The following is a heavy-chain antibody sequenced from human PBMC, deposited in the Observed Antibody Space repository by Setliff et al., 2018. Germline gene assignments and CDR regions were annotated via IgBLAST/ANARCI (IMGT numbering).Heavy chain of an antibody. CDR1: GFTFTYYP. CDR3: IRDWGGDCPQGGMDV. V-gene: IGHV3-30*04. CDR2: ILHDGSNE. J-gene: IGHJ6*03. D-gene: IGHD2-21*02. Sequence: GGSLRLSCAASGFTFTYYPMHWVRQAPGKGLEWVAVILHDGSNEYYADSVKGRFTISRDNSKNTVYLQMNRLRADDTAVYYCIRDWGGDCPQGGMDVWGKGTTVTVSS.